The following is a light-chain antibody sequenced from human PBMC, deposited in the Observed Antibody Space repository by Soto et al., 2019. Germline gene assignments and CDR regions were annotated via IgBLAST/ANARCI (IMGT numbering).Light chain of an antibody. V-gene: IGKV1-5*03. J-gene: IGKJ1*01. CDR3: QQFDSFPRT. CDR1: QSVSDA. CDR2: MAS. Sequence: DVQMTQSPSTLSASVGDRVTITCRASQSVSDALAWYQHKPGKAPKLLIYMASRLESGVPARFSGSGSGTEFTLTISGLQPDDLATYYCQQFDSFPRTFGPGTKVEIK.